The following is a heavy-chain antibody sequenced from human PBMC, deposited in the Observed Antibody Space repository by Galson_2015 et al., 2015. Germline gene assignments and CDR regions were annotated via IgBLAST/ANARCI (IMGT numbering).Heavy chain of an antibody. Sequence: SLRLSCAASGFTFSTYAMSWVRQAPGKGLEWVSGISGSGGSTYHADSVKGRLTISRDNSKNTLYLQMNSLRAEDTAVYYCAKGSYVSWAAYIPNTLDYSGQGTLVTVSS. V-gene: IGHV3-23*01. D-gene: IGHD3-16*01. CDR1: GFTFSTYA. CDR2: ISGSGGST. J-gene: IGHJ4*02. CDR3: AKGSYVSWAAYIPNTLDY.